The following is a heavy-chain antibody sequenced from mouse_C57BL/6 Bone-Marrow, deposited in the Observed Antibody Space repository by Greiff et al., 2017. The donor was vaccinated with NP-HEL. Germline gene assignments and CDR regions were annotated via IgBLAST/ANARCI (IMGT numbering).Heavy chain of an antibody. CDR2: IWSGGST. D-gene: IGHD4-1*01. J-gene: IGHJ3*01. Sequence: VQLQQSGPGLVQPSQSLSITCTVSGFSLTSYGVHWVRQSPGKGLEWLGVIWSGGSTDYNAAFISRLSISKDNSKSQVFFKMNSLQADDTAIYYCARLGRFAYWGQGTLVTVSA. CDR3: ARLGRFAY. V-gene: IGHV2-2*01. CDR1: GFSLTSYG.